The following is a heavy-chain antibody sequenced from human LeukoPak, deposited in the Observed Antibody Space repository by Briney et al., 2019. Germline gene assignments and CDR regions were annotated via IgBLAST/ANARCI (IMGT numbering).Heavy chain of an antibody. CDR2: ISSSSGTI. V-gene: IGHV3-48*01. J-gene: IGHJ4*02. Sequence: PGGSLRLSCAASGFIFSNYNMNWVRQTPGKGLEWLSYISSSSGTIYYADSVKCRFTISGDNAKNSLYLQMNSLRAEDTAVYYCARALGYSYGHAVDYWGQGTLVTVSS. D-gene: IGHD5-18*01. CDR1: GFIFSNYN. CDR3: ARALGYSYGHAVDY.